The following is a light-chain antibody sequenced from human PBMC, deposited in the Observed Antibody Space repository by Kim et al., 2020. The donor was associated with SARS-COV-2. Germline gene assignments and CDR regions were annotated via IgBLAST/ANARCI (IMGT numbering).Light chain of an antibody. J-gene: IGKJ5*01. V-gene: IGKV1-39*01. CDR2: AAS. Sequence: SVGDRVTLTCRASQSIGDYLNWYQHRPGKAPKLLIHAASSLQSDVPSRFSGSGSGTDFTLTISGLQPEDFTTYFCQQSYSTPHITFGPGTRLEIK. CDR1: QSIGDY. CDR3: QQSYSTPHIT.